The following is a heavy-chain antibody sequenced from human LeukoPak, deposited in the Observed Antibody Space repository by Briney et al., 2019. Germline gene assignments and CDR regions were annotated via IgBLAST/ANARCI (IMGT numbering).Heavy chain of an antibody. CDR1: GFTFSSYS. J-gene: IGHJ4*02. CDR2: ISSSSSYI. Sequence: PGGSLRLSCAASGFTFSSYSMNWVRQAPGKGLEWVSSISSSSSYIYYADSVKGRFTISRDNAKNTLYLQMNSLRAEDTAVYYCAKARTRYSGSYFDYWGQGTLVTVSS. D-gene: IGHD1-26*01. V-gene: IGHV3-21*01. CDR3: AKARTRYSGSYFDY.